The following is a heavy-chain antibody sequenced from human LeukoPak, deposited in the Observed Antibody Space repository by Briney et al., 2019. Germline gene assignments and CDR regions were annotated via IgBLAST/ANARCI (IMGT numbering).Heavy chain of an antibody. Sequence: LTGGSLRLSCAASGFTFNSYGIHWVRQAPGKGLEWVAFIRYDGSSKYYVDSVKGRFTISRDNSKNTLYLQMNSLRAEDTAVYFCAKGSGWEASYFYYYMDVWGKGTTVTISS. CDR1: GFTFNSYG. CDR2: IRYDGSSK. CDR3: AKGSGWEASYFYYYMDV. J-gene: IGHJ6*03. V-gene: IGHV3-30*02. D-gene: IGHD1-26*01.